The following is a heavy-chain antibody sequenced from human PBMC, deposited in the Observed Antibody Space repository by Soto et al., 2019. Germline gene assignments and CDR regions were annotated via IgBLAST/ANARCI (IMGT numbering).Heavy chain of an antibody. CDR3: ARGVYGTGGYAFPSFDY. D-gene: IGHD3-16*01. Sequence: HEHLVQSGAEVKRPGASLKVSCKASGYSFTGYYIHWVRQAPGQGLEWMGWINPDSGATNYAQNFKGRVTLTSDTSISTAAMGLTSLTSDHTAVYYCARGVYGTGGYAFPSFDYWGQGTLVIFSS. V-gene: IGHV1-2*02. CDR2: INPDSGAT. J-gene: IGHJ4*02. CDR1: GYSFTGYY.